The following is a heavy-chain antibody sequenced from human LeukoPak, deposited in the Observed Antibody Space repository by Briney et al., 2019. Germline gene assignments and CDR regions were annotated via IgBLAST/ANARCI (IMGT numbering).Heavy chain of an antibody. V-gene: IGHV3-7*01. J-gene: IGHJ6*03. Sequence: GGSLRLSCAASGFTFSSYWMSWVRQAPGKGLEWVANIKQDGSEKYYVDSVKGRFTISRDNAKNSLYLQMNSLRAEDTAVYYCATDPFGIDWNPTPGYYMDVWGKGTTVTVSS. CDR3: ATDPFGIDWNPTPGYYMDV. D-gene: IGHD1-1*01. CDR2: IKQDGSEK. CDR1: GFTFSSYW.